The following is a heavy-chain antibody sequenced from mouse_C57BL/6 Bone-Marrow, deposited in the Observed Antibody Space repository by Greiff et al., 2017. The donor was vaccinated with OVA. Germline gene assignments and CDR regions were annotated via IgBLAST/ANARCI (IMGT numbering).Heavy chain of an antibody. V-gene: IGHV1-74*01. J-gene: IGHJ4*01. D-gene: IGHD2-5*01. CDR2: IHPSDSDT. CDR1: GYTFTSYW. CDR3: AIPLATIVKEKRDYYAMDY. Sequence: QVQLQQSGAELVKPGASVKVSCKASGYTFTSYWMHWVKQRPGQGLEWIGRIHPSDSDTNYNQKFKGKATLTVDKSSSTAYMQLSSLTSEDAAVYYCAIPLATIVKEKRDYYAMDYWGQGTSVTVSS.